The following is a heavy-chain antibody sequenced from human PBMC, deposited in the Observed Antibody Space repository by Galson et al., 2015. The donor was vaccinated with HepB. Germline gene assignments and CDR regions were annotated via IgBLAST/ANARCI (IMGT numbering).Heavy chain of an antibody. J-gene: IGHJ6*02. V-gene: IGHV2-70*01. CDR2: IDWDDDK. CDR3: ARSTYDILTGYYHYYYYGMDV. Sequence: PALVKPTQTLTLTCTFSGFSLSTSGMCVSWIRQPPGKALEWLALIDWDDDKYYSTSLKTRLTISKDTSKNQVVLTMTNMDPVDTATYYCARSTYDILTGYYHYYYYGMDVWGQGTTVTVSS. D-gene: IGHD3-9*01. CDR1: GFSLSTSGMC.